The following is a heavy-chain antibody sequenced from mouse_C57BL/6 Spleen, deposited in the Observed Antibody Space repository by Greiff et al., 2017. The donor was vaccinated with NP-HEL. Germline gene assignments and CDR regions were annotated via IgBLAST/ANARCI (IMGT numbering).Heavy chain of an antibody. V-gene: IGHV1-5*01. CDR1: GYTFTSYW. CDR3: TRTGATMVTDFDY. J-gene: IGHJ2*01. D-gene: IGHD2-2*01. CDR2: IYPGNSDT. Sequence: EVQLQQSGTVLARPGASVKMSCKTSGYTFTSYWMHWVKQRPGQGLEWIGAIYPGNSDTSYNQKFKGKAKLTAVTSASTAYMELSRLTNEDSAVYYCTRTGATMVTDFDYWGQGTTLTVSS.